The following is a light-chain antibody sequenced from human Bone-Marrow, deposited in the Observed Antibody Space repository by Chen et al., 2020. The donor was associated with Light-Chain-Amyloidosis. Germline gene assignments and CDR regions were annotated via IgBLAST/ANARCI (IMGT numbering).Light chain of an antibody. CDR3: QSADSSGTYEVI. Sequence: SLDLTQPPAVSVSPGQTARIPCSGDTLPMQSTYWYQRKPSQAPQLVIYKDSQRPSGIPERFSGSSSGTIVTLTISGVQAEDEADYYCQSADSSGTYEVIFGGGTKLTVL. J-gene: IGLJ2*01. CDR2: KDS. V-gene: IGLV3-25*03. CDR1: TLPMQS.